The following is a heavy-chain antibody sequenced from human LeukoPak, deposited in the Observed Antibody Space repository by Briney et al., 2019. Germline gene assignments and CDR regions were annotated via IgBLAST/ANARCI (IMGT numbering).Heavy chain of an antibody. V-gene: IGHV1-8*01. CDR1: GYTFTSYD. CDR2: MNPNSGNT. CDR3: ATLQDIVVVPAAS. D-gene: IGHD2-2*01. Sequence: GASVKVSCKASGYTFTSYDINWVRQATGQGLEWMGWMNPNSGNTGYAQKFRGRVTMTRNTSISTAYMELSSLRSEDTAVYYCATLQDIVVVPAASWGQGTLVTVSS. J-gene: IGHJ5*02.